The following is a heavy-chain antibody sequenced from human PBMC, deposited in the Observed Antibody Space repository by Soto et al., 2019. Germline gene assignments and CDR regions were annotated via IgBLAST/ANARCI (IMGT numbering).Heavy chain of an antibody. CDR3: AVRWRDTFPYFDY. CDR1: GNNLPRYW. Sequence: PGEALKISCKDSGNNLPRYWIGWVRQMPGKGLEWMGIINPEDSETLYRPSFEGQVTISADKSIRTAYLQWNSLKASDTAMYYCAVRWRDTFPYFDYWGRGTLVTVSS. J-gene: IGHJ4*01. CDR2: INPEDSET. V-gene: IGHV5-51*01. D-gene: IGHD3-16*01.